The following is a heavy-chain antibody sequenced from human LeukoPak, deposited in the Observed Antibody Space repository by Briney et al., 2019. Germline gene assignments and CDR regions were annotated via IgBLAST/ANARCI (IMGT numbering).Heavy chain of an antibody. D-gene: IGHD3-3*01. Sequence: PSETLSLTCAVYGGSFSGYYWRWIRQTPGKGLEWIGEINHSGSTNYNPSLKSRVTISVDTSKNQFSLKLSSVTAADTAVYYCASLIWSGYYRPDYFDYWGQGTLVTVSS. V-gene: IGHV4-34*01. CDR3: ASLIWSGYYRPDYFDY. CDR2: INHSGST. J-gene: IGHJ4*02. CDR1: GGSFSGYY.